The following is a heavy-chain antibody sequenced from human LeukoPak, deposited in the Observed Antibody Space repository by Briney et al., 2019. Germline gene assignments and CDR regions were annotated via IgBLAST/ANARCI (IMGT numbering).Heavy chain of an antibody. CDR3: VRLDYGY. CDR2: MNPNSGNT. V-gene: IGHV1-8*01. Sequence: ASVKVSCKASGYTFTSYDINWVRQATGQGLEWMGWMNPNSGNTGYAQKFQGRVTMTRDTSISTAYMELSRLRSDDTAVYYCVRLDYGYWGQGTLVTASS. CDR1: GYTFTSYD. J-gene: IGHJ4*02. D-gene: IGHD3-16*01.